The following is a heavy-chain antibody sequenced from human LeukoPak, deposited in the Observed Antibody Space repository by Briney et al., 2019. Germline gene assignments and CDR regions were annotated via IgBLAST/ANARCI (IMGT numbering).Heavy chain of an antibody. J-gene: IGHJ6*03. V-gene: IGHV3-7*01. CDR2: IKQDESEK. CDR1: GVTFGNYW. Sequence: GGSLRLSCVASGVTFGNYWMSWVRQAPGKGLEWVANIKQDESEKYYVDSVKGRFTISRDNAKNSLYLQMNSLRAEDTAVYYCARTDYSNYGGYYYYYMDVWGKGTTVTVSS. D-gene: IGHD4-11*01. CDR3: ARTDYSNYGGYYYYYMDV.